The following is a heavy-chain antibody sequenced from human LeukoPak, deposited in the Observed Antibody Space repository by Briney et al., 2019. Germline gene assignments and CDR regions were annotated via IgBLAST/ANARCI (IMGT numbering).Heavy chain of an antibody. CDR3: ARGPEMATIYYYYGMDV. D-gene: IGHD5-24*01. CDR1: GFTFSSYS. J-gene: IGHJ6*02. CDR2: ISSSSSYI. V-gene: IGHV3-21*01. Sequence: PGGSLRLSCAASGFTFSSYSMNWVRQAPGKGLEWVSSISSSSSYIYYADSVKGRFTISRDNAKNSLYLQMNSLRAEDTAVYYCARGPEMATIYYYYGMDVWGQGTTVTVSS.